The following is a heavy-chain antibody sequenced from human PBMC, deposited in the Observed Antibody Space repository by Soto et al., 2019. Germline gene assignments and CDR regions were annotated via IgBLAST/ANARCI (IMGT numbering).Heavy chain of an antibody. Sequence: EVQLLESGGGLVQPGGSLSLSCAASGFTFNAYAMTWVRQAAGKGLEWVSAIGGSGGNRYYADSVRGRFTISRDNSKDTVDLQMNSLRVEDTAVYYCARVASDYINSVDNWGQGILVTVSS. CDR3: ARVASDYINSVDN. CDR1: GFTFNAYA. J-gene: IGHJ4*02. V-gene: IGHV3-23*01. CDR2: IGGSGGNR. D-gene: IGHD4-4*01.